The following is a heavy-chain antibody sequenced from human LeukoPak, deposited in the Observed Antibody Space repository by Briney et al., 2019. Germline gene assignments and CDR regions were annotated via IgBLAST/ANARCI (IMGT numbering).Heavy chain of an antibody. CDR3: AKDLWDGYNFDY. CDR2: ISGSGGST. D-gene: IGHD5-24*01. Sequence: PGGSLRLSCAASGFTFSSYAMSWVRQAPGKGLEWVSAISGSGGSTYYVDSVKGRFTISRDNSKNTLYLQMNSLRAEDTAVYYCAKDLWDGYNFDYWGQGTLVTVSS. CDR1: GFTFSSYA. V-gene: IGHV3-23*01. J-gene: IGHJ4*02.